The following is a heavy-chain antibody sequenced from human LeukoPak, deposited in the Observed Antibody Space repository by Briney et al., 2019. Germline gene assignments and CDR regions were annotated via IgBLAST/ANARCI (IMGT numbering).Heavy chain of an antibody. CDR3: AKSLWSSSSGYFDY. D-gene: IGHD6-6*01. CDR2: ISSSSSYI. Sequence: GGSLRLSCAASGFTFSSYSMTWVRQAPGKGLEWVSSISSSSSYIYYADSVKGRFTISKDSAKNSLFLQMNSLRPEDTALYYCAKSLWSSSSGYFDYWGQGALVTVTS. V-gene: IGHV3-21*04. CDR1: GFTFSSYS. J-gene: IGHJ4*02.